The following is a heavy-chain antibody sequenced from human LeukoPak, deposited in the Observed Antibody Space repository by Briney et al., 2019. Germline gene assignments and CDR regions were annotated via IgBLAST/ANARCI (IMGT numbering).Heavy chain of an antibody. V-gene: IGHV4-34*01. CDR2: INHSGST. D-gene: IGHD7-27*01. Sequence: SETLSLTCAVYGGSFSGYYWSWIRQPPGKGLEWIGEINHSGSTNYNPSLKSRVTISVDTSKNQFSLKLSSVTAADTAVYYCARGKLGTVSRNYYYYGMDVWGQGTTVTVSS. CDR3: ARGKLGTVSRNYYYYGMDV. CDR1: GGSFSGYY. J-gene: IGHJ6*02.